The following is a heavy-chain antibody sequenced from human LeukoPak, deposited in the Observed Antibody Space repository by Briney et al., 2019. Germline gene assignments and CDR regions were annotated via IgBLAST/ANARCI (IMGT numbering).Heavy chain of an antibody. J-gene: IGHJ4*02. CDR3: ARATGSYYSLGY. Sequence: GGSLRLSCTASGFTFSSYWMHWVRQAPGKGLVWVSRINSDGSSTSYADSVKGRFTISRDNAKNTLYLQMNSLRAEDTAVYYCARATGSYYSLGYWGQGTLVTVSS. CDR2: INSDGSST. V-gene: IGHV3-74*01. CDR1: GFTFSSYW. D-gene: IGHD1-26*01.